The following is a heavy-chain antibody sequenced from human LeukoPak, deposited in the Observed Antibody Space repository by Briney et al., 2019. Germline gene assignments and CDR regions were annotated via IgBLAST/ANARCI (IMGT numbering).Heavy chain of an antibody. V-gene: IGHV4-39*01. J-gene: IGHJ4*02. CDR1: GGSISSSSYY. Sequence: SETLSLTCTVSGGSISSSSYYWGWIRQPPGKGLEWIGSIYYSGSTYYNPSLKSRVTISVDTSKNQFSLKLSSVTAADTAVYYCARRALLWFGELAYIDYWGQGTLVTVSS. D-gene: IGHD3-10*01. CDR3: ARRALLWFGELAYIDY. CDR2: IYYSGST.